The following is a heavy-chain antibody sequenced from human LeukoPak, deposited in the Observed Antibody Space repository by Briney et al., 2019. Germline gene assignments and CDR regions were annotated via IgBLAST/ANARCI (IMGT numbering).Heavy chain of an antibody. J-gene: IGHJ6*03. CDR2: ISAYNGNT. Sequence: ASVKVSCNASGYTFTSYGISWVRQAPGQGLEWMGWISAYNGNTNYAQKLQGRVTMTTDTSTSTAYMELRSLRSDDTAVYYCASLNYYGSGSYYYYYMDVWGKGTTVTVSS. D-gene: IGHD3-10*01. V-gene: IGHV1-18*01. CDR1: GYTFTSYG. CDR3: ASLNYYGSGSYYYYYMDV.